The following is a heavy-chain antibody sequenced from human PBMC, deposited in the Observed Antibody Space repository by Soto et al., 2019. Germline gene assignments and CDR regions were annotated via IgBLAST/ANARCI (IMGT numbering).Heavy chain of an antibody. D-gene: IGHD1-26*01. J-gene: IGHJ6*02. Sequence: SETLSLSCAVSGGSIRSSNWWSWVRQPPGKRLEWIGDIYHSGYTNYNPSLKRRVVISVDEAKNQFSLKLSSVTAADTAVYYCARDYYEVGARYYYGMDVWGQGTTVTVSS. V-gene: IGHV4-4*02. CDR3: ARDYYEVGARYYYGMDV. CDR1: GGSIRSSNW. CDR2: IYHSGYT.